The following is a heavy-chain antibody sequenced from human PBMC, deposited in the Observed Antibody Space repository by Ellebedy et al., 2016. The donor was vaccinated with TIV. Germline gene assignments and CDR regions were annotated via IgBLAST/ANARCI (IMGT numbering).Heavy chain of an antibody. CDR3: TRGYGSDWPTSNY. J-gene: IGHJ4*02. Sequence: MPSETLSLTCTVSGGSLNYHWSWIRQLPGKGLGWIGEMNDGGGTNYNPSLESRVIISIDTSTKQLSLKLTSVTAADTAVYYCTRGYGSDWPTSNYWGPGSLVTVSS. CDR2: MNDGGGT. D-gene: IGHD6-19*01. CDR1: GGSLNYH. V-gene: IGHV4-34*01.